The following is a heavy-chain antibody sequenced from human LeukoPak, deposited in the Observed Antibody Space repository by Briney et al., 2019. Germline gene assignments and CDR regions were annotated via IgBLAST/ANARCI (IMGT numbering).Heavy chain of an antibody. D-gene: IGHD4-17*01. CDR1: GFTVSSNY. V-gene: IGHV3-53*04. CDR2: IYSGGST. Sequence: GGSLRLSCAASGFTVSSNYMSWVRQAPGKGLEWVSVIYSGGSTYYADSVKGRFTISRHNSKNTLYLQMNSLRAEDTAVYYCARVYIREFDYWAREPWSPSPQ. CDR3: ARVYIREFDY. J-gene: IGHJ4*02.